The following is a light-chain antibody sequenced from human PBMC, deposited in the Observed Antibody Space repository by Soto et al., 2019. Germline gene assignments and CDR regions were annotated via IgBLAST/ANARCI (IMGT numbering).Light chain of an antibody. CDR1: QSVSHSSNNKNC. J-gene: IGKJ1*01. Sequence: DIVMTQSPDSLAVSLGERATINCKSSQSVSHSSNNKNCLAWYQQKPGQPLKLLIYWASTREPGVPDRFSASGSGTDFTPTLSSLQAEDVVVYYCQQYYSSWTFGQGTKVDIK. V-gene: IGKV4-1*01. CDR2: WAS. CDR3: QQYYSSWT.